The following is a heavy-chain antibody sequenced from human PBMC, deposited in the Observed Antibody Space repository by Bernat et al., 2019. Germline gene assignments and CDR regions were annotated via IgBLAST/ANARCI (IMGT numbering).Heavy chain of an antibody. CDR3: ARDPWGVPAAMGGAFDY. Sequence: QVQLVESGGGVVQPGRFLRLSCAASGFTFSSYAMHWVRQAPGKGLEWVAVISYDGSNKYYADSVKGRFTISRDNSKNTLYLQMNSLRAEDTAVYYCARDPWGVPAAMGGAFDYWGQGTLVTVSS. CDR2: ISYDGSNK. J-gene: IGHJ4*02. CDR1: GFTFSSYA. V-gene: IGHV3-30-3*01. D-gene: IGHD2-2*01.